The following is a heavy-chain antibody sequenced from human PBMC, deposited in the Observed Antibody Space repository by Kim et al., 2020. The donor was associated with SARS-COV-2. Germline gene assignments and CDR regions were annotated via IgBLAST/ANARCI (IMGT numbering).Heavy chain of an antibody. CDR2: INHSGST. Sequence: SETLSLTCAVYGGSFSGYYWSWIRQPPGKGLEWIGEINHSGSTNYNPSLKSRVTISVDTSKNQFSLKLSSVTAADTAVYYCARGRGYYGSGFPYYYYGMDVWGQGTTVTVSS. D-gene: IGHD3-10*01. V-gene: IGHV4-34*01. J-gene: IGHJ6*02. CDR1: GGSFSGYY. CDR3: ARGRGYYGSGFPYYYYGMDV.